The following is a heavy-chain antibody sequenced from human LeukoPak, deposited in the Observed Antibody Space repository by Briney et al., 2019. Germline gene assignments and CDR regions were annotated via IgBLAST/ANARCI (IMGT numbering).Heavy chain of an antibody. CDR2: IYHSGST. V-gene: IGHV4-59*12. CDR1: GGSISSYY. D-gene: IGHD1-1*01. CDR3: ARIGNYYFDY. J-gene: IGHJ4*02. Sequence: SETLSLTCTVSGGSISSYYWSWVRQPPGKGLEWIGEIYHSGSTNYNPSLKSRVTISVDKSKNQFSLKLTSVTAADTAVYYCARIGNYYFDYWGQGTLVTVSS.